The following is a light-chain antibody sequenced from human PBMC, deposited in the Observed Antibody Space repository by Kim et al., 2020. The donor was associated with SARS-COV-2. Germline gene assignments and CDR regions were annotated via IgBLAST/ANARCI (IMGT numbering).Light chain of an antibody. V-gene: IGKV3D-20*02. J-gene: IGKJ4*01. CDR1: HSVRAA. CDR2: VTS. Sequence: LHLEERATPSRRARHSVRAALGWDNQKHGQDPRRLISVTSRGDTGIPDRFSAGGSVTDFTLTIRRLETEDFAVYYCQQSIICPCTLGAGTKVEIK. CDR3: QQSIICPCT.